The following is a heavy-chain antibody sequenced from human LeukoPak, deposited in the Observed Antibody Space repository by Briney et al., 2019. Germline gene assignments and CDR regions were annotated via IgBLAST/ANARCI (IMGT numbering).Heavy chain of an antibody. CDR3: AKGWYFDL. Sequence: PGGSLRLSCAASGLTFSNYAMSWVRQAPGKGLEWVSTITGGGGTTYYADSVKGRFTISRDNSKNTLYLQMNSLRAEDTAVYYCAKGWYFDLWGRGTLVTVSS. J-gene: IGHJ2*01. CDR2: ITGGGGTT. CDR1: GLTFSNYA. V-gene: IGHV3-23*01.